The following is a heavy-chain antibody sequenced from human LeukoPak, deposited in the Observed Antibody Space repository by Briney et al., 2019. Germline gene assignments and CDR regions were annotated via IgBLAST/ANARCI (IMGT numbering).Heavy chain of an antibody. J-gene: IGHJ3*02. V-gene: IGHV4-39*07. CDR3: ARAPTYYDILTVHGGAFDI. CDR1: GGSISSSSYY. D-gene: IGHD3-9*01. CDR2: IYYSGSS. Sequence: SETLSLTCTVSGGSISSSSYYWGWIRQPPGRGLECIGSIYYSGSSYYNPSLKSRVAISVATSKNQFSLNLNPVTAADTAVYYCARAPTYYDILTVHGGAFDIWGQGTMVTVSS.